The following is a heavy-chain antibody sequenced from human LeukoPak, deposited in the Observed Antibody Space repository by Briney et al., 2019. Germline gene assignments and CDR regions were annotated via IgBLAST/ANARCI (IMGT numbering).Heavy chain of an antibody. Sequence: SETLSLTCTVSGGSISSYYLSWIRQPAGKGLEWIGRIYTSGSTDYNPSLKSRVTMSVDTSKNQFSLKLSSVTAADTAVYYCARDYDFWSGYYSYWYFDLWGRGTLVTVSS. J-gene: IGHJ2*01. CDR2: IYTSGST. CDR1: GGSISSYY. D-gene: IGHD3-3*01. CDR3: ARDYDFWSGYYSYWYFDL. V-gene: IGHV4-4*07.